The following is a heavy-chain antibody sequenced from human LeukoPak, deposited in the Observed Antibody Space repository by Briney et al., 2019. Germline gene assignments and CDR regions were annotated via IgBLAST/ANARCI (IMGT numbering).Heavy chain of an antibody. Sequence: HPGGSLRLSCAASGFTFSSYAMSWVRQAPGKGLEWVSAISGSGGSAYYADSVKGRFTISRDNSKNTLYLQMNSLRAEDTAVYYCAKGLSGWSPFDPWGQGTLVTVSS. V-gene: IGHV3-23*01. CDR2: ISGSGGSA. CDR1: GFTFSSYA. D-gene: IGHD6-19*01. CDR3: AKGLSGWSPFDP. J-gene: IGHJ5*02.